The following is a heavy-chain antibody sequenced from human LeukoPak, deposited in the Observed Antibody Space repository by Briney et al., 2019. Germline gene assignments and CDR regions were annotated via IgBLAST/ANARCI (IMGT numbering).Heavy chain of an antibody. Sequence: GASVKVSCKASGYTFIIHDINWVRQAPGQGSEGMGWVSTKTGRTGYAQKFQGRVYMTTNASLSTAYMELSSLRSDDTAVYFCARESERNDGWFDPWGQGTLVTVSS. CDR3: ARESERNDGWFDP. J-gene: IGHJ5*02. CDR2: VSTKTGRT. V-gene: IGHV1-8*01. CDR1: GYTFIIHD. D-gene: IGHD1-1*01.